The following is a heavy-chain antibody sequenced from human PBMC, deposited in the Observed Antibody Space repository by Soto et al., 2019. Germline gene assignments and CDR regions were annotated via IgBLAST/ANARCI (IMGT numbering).Heavy chain of an antibody. Sequence: LRLSCAASGVAFSSYSMNWVRQAPGKGLEWVSSISGSSSYIYSPDSVKGRFTISRDNAKNSLYLQMNSLRAEDTAVYYCARSHGSSGNGAFDIWGQGTMVTVSS. V-gene: IGHV3-21*01. J-gene: IGHJ3*02. D-gene: IGHD6-13*01. CDR3: ARSHGSSGNGAFDI. CDR2: ISGSSSYI. CDR1: GVAFSSYS.